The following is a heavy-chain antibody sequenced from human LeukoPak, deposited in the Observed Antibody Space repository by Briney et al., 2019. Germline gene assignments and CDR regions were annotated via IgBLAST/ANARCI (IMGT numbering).Heavy chain of an antibody. Sequence: SETLSLTCAVYGGSFSGYYWSWIRQPPGKGLEWIGEINHSGSTNYNPSLKSRVTISVDTSKNQFSLKLSSVTAADTAVYYCARDKVGAHPFDYWGQGTLVTVSS. CDR3: ARDKVGAHPFDY. CDR2: INHSGST. D-gene: IGHD1-26*01. V-gene: IGHV4-34*01. CDR1: GGSFSGYY. J-gene: IGHJ4*02.